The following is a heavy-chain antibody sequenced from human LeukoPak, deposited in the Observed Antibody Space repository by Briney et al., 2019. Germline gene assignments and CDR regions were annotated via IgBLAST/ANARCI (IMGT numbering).Heavy chain of an antibody. J-gene: IGHJ3*02. V-gene: IGHV1-2*02. CDR2: ISPNSGGS. Sequence: GSVQVSCKASGYSFTGYYVHWVRQAPGRGLEWMGWISPNSGGSNSAQKFQGRVTMTRDTSISTAYMELSILRSDDTAVYYCARPRTGNAFDIWGQGTMVTVSS. D-gene: IGHD1-1*01. CDR1: GYSFTGYY. CDR3: ARPRTGNAFDI.